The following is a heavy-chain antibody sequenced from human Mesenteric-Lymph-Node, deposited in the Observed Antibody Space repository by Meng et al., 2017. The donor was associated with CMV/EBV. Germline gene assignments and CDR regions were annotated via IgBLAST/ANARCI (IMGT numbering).Heavy chain of an antibody. V-gene: IGHV3-53*01. CDR2: IYSGGST. CDR1: GFTVSSNY. D-gene: IGHD2-2*01. Sequence: GGSLRLSCAASGFTVSSNYMSWVRQAPGKGLEWVSVIYSGGSTYYADSVKGRFTISRDNSKNTLYLQMNSLRAEDTAVYYCARDKTSSHGMDVWGQGTTVTVSS. CDR3: ARDKTSSHGMDV. J-gene: IGHJ6*02.